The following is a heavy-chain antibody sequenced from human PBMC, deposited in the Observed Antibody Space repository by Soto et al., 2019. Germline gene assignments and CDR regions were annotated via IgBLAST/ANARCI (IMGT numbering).Heavy chain of an antibody. D-gene: IGHD2-21*01. CDR1: GDIFNRYT. V-gene: IGHV1-69*02. J-gene: IGHJ5*02. Sequence: QVQLVQSGAEVKKPGSSVRVACKTSGDIFNRYTISWVRQAPGLGLEWMGRIIPVVGGPNYAEKFRGRVTITADKATTSVYLEVRSRRSDGTATYYCARAEGGGGSWYAAWGQGTLVTVSS. CDR2: IIPVVGGP. CDR3: ARAEGGGGSWYAA.